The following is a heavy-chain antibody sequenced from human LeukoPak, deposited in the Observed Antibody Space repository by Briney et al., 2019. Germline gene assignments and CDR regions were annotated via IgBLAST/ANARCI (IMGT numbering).Heavy chain of an antibody. CDR3: ARASSPGVVPAAISFPFDP. D-gene: IGHD2-2*02. CDR1: GGTFSSYA. J-gene: IGHJ5*02. Sequence: SVKVSCKASGGTFSSYAISWVRQAPGQGLEWMGGIIPIFGTANYAQKFQGRVTITTDESTSTAYMELSSLRSEDTAVYYCARASSPGVVPAAISFPFDPWGQGTLVTVSS. V-gene: IGHV1-69*05. CDR2: IIPIFGTA.